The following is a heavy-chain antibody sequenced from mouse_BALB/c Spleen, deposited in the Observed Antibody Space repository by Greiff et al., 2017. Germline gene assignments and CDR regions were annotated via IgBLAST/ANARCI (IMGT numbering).Heavy chain of an antibody. Sequence: EVQLQESGPGLVKPSQSLSLTCTVTGYSITSDYAWNWIRQFPGNKLEWMGYISYSGSTSYNPSLKSRISITRDTSKNQFFLQLNSVTTEDTATYYCAYGSSYNFDYWGQGTTLTVSS. CDR1: GYSITSDYA. V-gene: IGHV3-2*02. J-gene: IGHJ2*01. CDR3: AYGSSYNFDY. D-gene: IGHD1-1*01. CDR2: ISYSGST.